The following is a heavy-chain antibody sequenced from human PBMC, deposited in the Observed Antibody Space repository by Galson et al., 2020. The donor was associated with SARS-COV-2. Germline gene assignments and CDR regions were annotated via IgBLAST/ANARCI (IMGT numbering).Heavy chain of an antibody. CDR1: GDRVSSNTAA. J-gene: IGHJ6*02. Sequence: SQTLSLTCAISGDRVSSNTAAWHWVRQSPSRGLEWLGRTYYRSKWYYDYAPSVKSRLTIHPDTSKNQFSLQLNSVTPGDTAVYYCARDYKNSGGPIYDYNGFGVWGQGTTVIVS. V-gene: IGHV6-1*01. CDR3: ARDYKNSGGPIYDYNGFGV. CDR2: TYYRSKWYY. D-gene: IGHD1-26*01.